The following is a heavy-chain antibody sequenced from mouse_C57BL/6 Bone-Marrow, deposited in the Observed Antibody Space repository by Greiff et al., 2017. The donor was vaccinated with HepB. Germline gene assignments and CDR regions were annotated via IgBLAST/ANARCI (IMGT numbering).Heavy chain of an antibody. V-gene: IGHV1-82*01. Sequence: VQLQQSGPELVKPGASVKISCKASGYAFSSSWVNWVKQRPGKGLEWIGRIYPGDGDTNYNGKFKGKATLTADKSSSTAYMQLSSLTSEDSAVYFCVFAYYSNYPYYAMDYWGQGTSVTVSS. CDR3: VFAYYSNYPYYAMDY. CDR2: IYPGDGDT. J-gene: IGHJ4*01. D-gene: IGHD2-5*01. CDR1: GYAFSSSW.